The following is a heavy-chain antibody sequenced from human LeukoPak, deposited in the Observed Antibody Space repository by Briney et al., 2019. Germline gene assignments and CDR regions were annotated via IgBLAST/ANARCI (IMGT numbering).Heavy chain of an antibody. J-gene: IGHJ4*02. D-gene: IGHD5-24*01. CDR2: IYPGDSDT. Sequence: GESLKISCKGSGYSFTSYWIGWVRQMPGKGLEWMGIIYPGDSDTRYSPSFQGQVTISADKSISTAYLQWSSLKASDTAMYYCARPEAVGLPTTKVSGGAVDYWGQGTLVTVSS. V-gene: IGHV5-51*01. CDR3: ARPEAVGLPTTKVSGGAVDY. CDR1: GYSFTSYW.